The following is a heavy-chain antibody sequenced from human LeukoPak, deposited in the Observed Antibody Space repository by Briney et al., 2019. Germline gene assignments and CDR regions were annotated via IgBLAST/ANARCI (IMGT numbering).Heavy chain of an antibody. CDR3: ARASITGTRVDY. V-gene: IGHV1-69*05. CDR1: GGTFSSYA. Sequence: ASVKVSCKASGGTFSSYAISWMRQAPGQGLEWMGRIIPIFGTANYAQKFQGRVTITTDESTSTAYMELSSLRSEDTAVYYCARASITGTRVDYWGQGTLVTVSS. J-gene: IGHJ4*02. CDR2: IIPIFGTA. D-gene: IGHD1-20*01.